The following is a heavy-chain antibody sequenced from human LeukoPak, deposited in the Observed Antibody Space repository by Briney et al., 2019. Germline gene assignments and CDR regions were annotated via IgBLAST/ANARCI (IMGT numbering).Heavy chain of an antibody. CDR2: INHSGST. V-gene: IGHV4-34*01. CDR1: GGSFSGYY. CDR3: ARGVAQYSGSYKGLYYFDY. Sequence: TSETLSLTCAVYGGSFSGYYWSWIRQPPGKGLEWIGEINHSGSTNYNPSLKSRDTISVDTSKNQFSLKLSSVTAADTAVYYCARGVAQYSGSYKGLYYFDYWGQGTLVTVSS. J-gene: IGHJ4*02. D-gene: IGHD1-26*01.